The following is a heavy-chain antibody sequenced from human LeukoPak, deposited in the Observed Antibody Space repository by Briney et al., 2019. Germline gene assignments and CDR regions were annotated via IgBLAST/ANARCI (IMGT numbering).Heavy chain of an antibody. D-gene: IGHD2-2*01. CDR3: ATANIVVVPAATRFDY. V-gene: IGHV1-24*01. Sequence: ASVKVSCKVSGYTLTELSMHWVRQAPGKGLEWMGGFDPEDGETIYAQKFQGRVTMTEDTSTDTAYMELSSLRSEDTAVYYCATANIVVVPAATRFDYWXXXTLVTVSS. CDR1: GYTLTELS. CDR2: FDPEDGET. J-gene: IGHJ4*01.